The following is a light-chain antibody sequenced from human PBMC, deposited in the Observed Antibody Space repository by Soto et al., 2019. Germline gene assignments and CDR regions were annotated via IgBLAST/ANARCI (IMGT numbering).Light chain of an antibody. CDR3: QHYGSSLYT. CDR1: QSVNSIY. V-gene: IGKV3-20*01. J-gene: IGKJ2*01. CDR2: GAS. Sequence: EIVLTQSPGTLSLSPGERATLSCRASQSVNSIYLTWYQQKPGQAPRLLIYGASSRATDIPDRFSGSGSGADFTRAITRLEPEDSAVYYCQHYGSSLYTFGQGTKVEIK.